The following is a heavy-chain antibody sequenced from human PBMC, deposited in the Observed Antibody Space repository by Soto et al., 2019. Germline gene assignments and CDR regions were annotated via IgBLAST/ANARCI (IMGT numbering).Heavy chain of an antibody. V-gene: IGHV3-30*18. J-gene: IGHJ6*02. Sequence: QVQLVESGGGVVQPGRSLRLSRAASGFTFSSYGMHWVRQAPGKGLEWVAVISYDGSNKYYADSVKGRFTISRDNSKNTLYLQMNSLRAEDTAVYYCAKDRRIVVVNYGMDVWGQGTTVTVSS. D-gene: IGHD3-22*01. CDR1: GFTFSSYG. CDR2: ISYDGSNK. CDR3: AKDRRIVVVNYGMDV.